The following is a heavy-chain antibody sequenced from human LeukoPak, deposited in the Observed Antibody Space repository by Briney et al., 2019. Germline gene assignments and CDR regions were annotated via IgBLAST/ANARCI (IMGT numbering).Heavy chain of an antibody. J-gene: IGHJ4*02. D-gene: IGHD4-17*01. V-gene: IGHV1-46*01. CDR1: GYTFTSYY. CDR2: INPSGGST. Sequence: GASVKVSCKASGYTFTSYYMHWVRQAPGQGLEWMGIINPSGGSTSYAQKFQGRVTMTRDMSTSTVYMELSSLRSEDTAVYYCARDLQLGIDYGDQTFDYWGQGTLVTVSS. CDR3: ARDLQLGIDYGDQTFDY.